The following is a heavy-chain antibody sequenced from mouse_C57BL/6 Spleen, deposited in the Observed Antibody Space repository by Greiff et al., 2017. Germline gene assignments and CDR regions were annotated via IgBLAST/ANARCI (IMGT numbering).Heavy chain of an antibody. J-gene: IGHJ2*01. V-gene: IGHV10-3*01. D-gene: IGHD4-1*01. Sequence: EVQLMESGGGLVQPKGSLKLSCAASGFTFNTYAMYWVRQAPGKGLEWVSRIRSKSRNYATYYADSVKDRFTLSRDDSQSMLYLQMNNLKTENTAMDSCVRSWDPYYFDYWGQGTTLTVSS. CDR2: IRSKSRNYAT. CDR3: VRSWDPYYFDY. CDR1: GFTFNTYA.